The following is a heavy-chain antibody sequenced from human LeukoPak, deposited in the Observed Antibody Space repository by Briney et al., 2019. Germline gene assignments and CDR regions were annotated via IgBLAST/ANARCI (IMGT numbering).Heavy chain of an antibody. V-gene: IGHV5-51*01. CDR1: GYSFTSHW. D-gene: IGHD2-2*01. CDR2: IYPGDSDT. CDR3: ASGYCSSTSCQADYYYGMDV. Sequence: GESLKISCKGSGYSFTSHWIGWVRQMPGKGLEWMGIIYPGDSDTRYSPSFQGQVTISADKSISTAYLQWSSLKASDTAMYYCASGYCSSTSCQADYYYGMDVWGQGTTVTVSS. J-gene: IGHJ6*02.